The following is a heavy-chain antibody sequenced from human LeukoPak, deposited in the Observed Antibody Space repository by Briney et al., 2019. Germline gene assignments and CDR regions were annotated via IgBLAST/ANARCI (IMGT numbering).Heavy chain of an antibody. D-gene: IGHD6-13*01. Sequence: GGTLRLSCAASGFTFSSDAMSWVRQAPGKGLEWVSAISGSGGSSKYYADSVKGRFTIFRDNSKNTLYLQMNSLRAEDTAIYYCANSAAVGTFYWGQGTLVTVSS. J-gene: IGHJ4*02. CDR1: GFTFSSDA. CDR2: ISGSGGSSK. CDR3: ANSAAVGTFY. V-gene: IGHV3-23*01.